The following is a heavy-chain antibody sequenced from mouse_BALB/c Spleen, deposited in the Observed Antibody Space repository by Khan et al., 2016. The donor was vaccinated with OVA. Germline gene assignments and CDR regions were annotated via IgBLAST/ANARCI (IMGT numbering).Heavy chain of an antibody. CDR2: ISYSGST. CDR3: ARTGSRYNYSMDY. D-gene: IGHD1-1*01. V-gene: IGHV3-2*02. Sequence: EVQLQESGPGLVKPSQSLSLTCTVTGYSITSDYAWNWIRQFPGNKLEWMGYISYSGSTNYNPSLKSRISITRDTSKNQFFLQLNSVTTEDTATYDSARTGSRYNYSMDYWGKGTSVTVSS. J-gene: IGHJ4*01. CDR1: GYSITSDYA.